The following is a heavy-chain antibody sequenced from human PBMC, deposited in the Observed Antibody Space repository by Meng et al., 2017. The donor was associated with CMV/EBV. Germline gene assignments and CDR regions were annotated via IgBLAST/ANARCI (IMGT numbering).Heavy chain of an antibody. J-gene: IGHJ4*02. CDR1: GYTFTGYY. CDR3: ARVNYYDSSGYYPDY. CDR2: INPNGGGT. D-gene: IGHD3-22*01. V-gene: IGHV1-2*02. Sequence: ASVKVSCKASGYTFTGYYMHWVRQAPGQGLEWMGWINPNGGGTNYAQKFQGRVTMTRDTSISTAYMELSRLRSDDTAVYYCARVNYYDSSGYYPDYWGQGTLVTVSS.